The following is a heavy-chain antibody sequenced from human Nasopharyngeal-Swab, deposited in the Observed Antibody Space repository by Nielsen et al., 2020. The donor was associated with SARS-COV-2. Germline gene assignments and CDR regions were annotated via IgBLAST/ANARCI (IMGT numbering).Heavy chain of an antibody. D-gene: IGHD3-3*01. Sequence: SETLSLTCTVSGGSISSGDYYWSWIRHPPGKGLEWIGYIYYSGSTYYNPSLKSRVTISVDTSKNQFSLKLSSVTAADTAVYYCARLPVLRSSTDAFDIWGQGTMVTVSS. V-gene: IGHV4-30-4*08. CDR1: GGSISSGDYY. CDR2: IYYSGST. J-gene: IGHJ3*02. CDR3: ARLPVLRSSTDAFDI.